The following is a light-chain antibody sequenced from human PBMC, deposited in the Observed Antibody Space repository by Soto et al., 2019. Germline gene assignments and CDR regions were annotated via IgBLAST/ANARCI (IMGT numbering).Light chain of an antibody. CDR2: GAS. CDR3: QQYGRSPAT. J-gene: IGKJ1*01. CDR1: QSVGSSY. V-gene: IGKV3-20*01. Sequence: EIVLTQSPGTLSLSPWERATLSCRASQSVGSSYLAWYQQRPGQAPRVLIYGASNRATGVPDRFSGSGSGTDFTLTISRLEAEDFAVYYCQQYGRSPATFGQGTKVDIK.